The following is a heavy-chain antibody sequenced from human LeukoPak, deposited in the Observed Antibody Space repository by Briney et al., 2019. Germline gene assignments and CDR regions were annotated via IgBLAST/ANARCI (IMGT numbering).Heavy chain of an antibody. CDR1: GGSFSGYC. Sequence: SETLSLTCAVYGGSFSGYCWSWIRQPPGKGLEWIGEINHRGSTNYNPSLKSRVTISVDTSKNQFSLKLSSVTAADTAVYYCARADSSIAARLSRSSIFNYYYYMDVWGKGTTVTVSS. J-gene: IGHJ6*03. D-gene: IGHD6-6*01. V-gene: IGHV4-34*01. CDR2: INHRGST. CDR3: ARADSSIAARLSRSSIFNYYYYMDV.